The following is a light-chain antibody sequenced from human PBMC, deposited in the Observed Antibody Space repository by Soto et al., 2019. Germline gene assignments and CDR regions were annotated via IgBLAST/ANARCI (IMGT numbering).Light chain of an antibody. CDR3: QSYDSSLSRRWV. CDR2: G. Sequence: QSALTQPRSVSGSPGQSVTISCTGSSSNIGAGYPVHWYQQLPGTAPKLLVAGNRPSGVPDRFSVSKSGASASLAITGLQAEDEADYYCQSYDSSLSRRWVFGGGTKLTVL. J-gene: IGLJ3*02. V-gene: IGLV1-40*03. CDR1: SSNIGAGYP.